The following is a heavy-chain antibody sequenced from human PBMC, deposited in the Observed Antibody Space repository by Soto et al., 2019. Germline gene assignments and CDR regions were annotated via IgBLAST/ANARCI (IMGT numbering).Heavy chain of an antibody. D-gene: IGHD3-3*01. V-gene: IGHV3-48*01. CDR3: ARGYDFWSGYYYGANWFDP. CDR1: GFTFSSYS. J-gene: IGHJ5*02. Sequence: EVRLVESGGGLVQPGGSLRLSCAASGFTFSSYSMNWVRQAPGKGLEWVSYISSSSSTIYYADSVKGRFTISRDNAKNSLYLQMNSLRAEDTAVYYCARGYDFWSGYYYGANWFDPWGQGTLVTVSS. CDR2: ISSSSSTI.